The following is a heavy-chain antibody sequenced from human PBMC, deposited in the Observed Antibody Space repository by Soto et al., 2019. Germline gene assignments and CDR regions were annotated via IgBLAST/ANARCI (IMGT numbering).Heavy chain of an antibody. CDR1: GGPSRSKA. J-gene: IGHJ6*02. V-gene: IGHV1-69*01. CDR2: LIPIFGKA. D-gene: IGHD4-17*01. CDR3: ARAQGGWTTVTSYYYGMDV. Sequence: GKLGKSGARGRKPGPSLKFSGRAPGGPSRSKASGGLRKAPGQGFNWRGGLIPIFGKANYAQKFQGRVTITADESTSTAYMELSSLRSEDTAVYYCARAQGGWTTVTSYYYGMDVWGQGTTVTVSS.